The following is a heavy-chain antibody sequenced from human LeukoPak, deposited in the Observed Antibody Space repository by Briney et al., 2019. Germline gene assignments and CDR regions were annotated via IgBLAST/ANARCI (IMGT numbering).Heavy chain of an antibody. CDR3: AKNRDNTYDTSGAYYYFMAV. D-gene: IGHD3-22*01. Sequence: SVKVSCKASGGTFSSYAISWVRQAPGQGLEWMGGINPISGTANYAQNFHGRVTFRTDESTSTAYMELSSLKSEDTAVYYCAKNRDNTYDTSGAYYYFMAVWGNGTTVTVSS. CDR1: GGTFSSYA. V-gene: IGHV1-69*05. CDR2: INPISGTA. J-gene: IGHJ6*03.